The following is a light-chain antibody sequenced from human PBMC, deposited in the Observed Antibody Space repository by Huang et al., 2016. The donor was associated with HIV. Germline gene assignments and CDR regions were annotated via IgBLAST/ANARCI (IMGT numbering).Light chain of an antibody. CDR3: QQRSNRPLT. CDR1: PSVNTF. Sequence: EIVLTQSPATLSLSPGERATLSCRASPSVNTFLSWYQQNPGQAPRLLIYDAANRATGIPARCSGSGAGTDFTLTSSSLEPEDFAVYYCQQRSNRPLTFGGGTKVEIK. CDR2: DAA. J-gene: IGKJ4*01. V-gene: IGKV3-11*01.